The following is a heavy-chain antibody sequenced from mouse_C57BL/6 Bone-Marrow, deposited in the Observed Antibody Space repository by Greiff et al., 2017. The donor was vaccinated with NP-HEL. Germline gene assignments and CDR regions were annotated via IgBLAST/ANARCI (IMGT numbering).Heavy chain of an antibody. Sequence: EVQLVESGGGLVQPGGSLKLSCAASGFTFSDYGMAWVRQAPRKGPEWVAFISNLAYSIYYADTVTGRFTISRENAKNTLYLEMSSLRSEDTAMYYCARRTVVRYFDVWGTGTTVTVSS. V-gene: IGHV5-15*01. CDR1: GFTFSDYG. J-gene: IGHJ1*03. D-gene: IGHD1-1*01. CDR3: ARRTVVRYFDV. CDR2: ISNLAYSI.